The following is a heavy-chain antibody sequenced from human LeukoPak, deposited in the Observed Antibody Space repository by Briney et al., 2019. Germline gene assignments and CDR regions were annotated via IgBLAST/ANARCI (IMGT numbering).Heavy chain of an antibody. Sequence: PSETLSLTCAVYGGSFSGYYWSWIRQPPGKGLEWIGEINHSGSTNYNPSLKSRVTISVDTSKNQFSLKLSSVTAADTAAYYCARHEMGLFDYWGQGTLVTVSS. CDR3: ARHEMGLFDY. D-gene: IGHD5-24*01. V-gene: IGHV4-34*01. J-gene: IGHJ4*02. CDR2: INHSGST. CDR1: GGSFSGYY.